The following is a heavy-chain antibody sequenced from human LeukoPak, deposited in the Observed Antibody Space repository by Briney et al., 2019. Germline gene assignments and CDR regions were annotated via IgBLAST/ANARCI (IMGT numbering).Heavy chain of an antibody. CDR2: IYHSGST. D-gene: IGHD6-13*01. J-gene: IGHJ4*02. CDR3: AREVAAAGTFDY. V-gene: IGHV4-30-2*01. Sequence: SETLSLTCAVSGGSISSGGYSWSWIRQPPGKGLEWIGYIYHSGSTYYNPSLKSRVTISVDRSKNQFSLKLSSVTAADTAVYYCAREVAAAGTFDYWGQGTLVTVSS. CDR1: GGSISSGGYS.